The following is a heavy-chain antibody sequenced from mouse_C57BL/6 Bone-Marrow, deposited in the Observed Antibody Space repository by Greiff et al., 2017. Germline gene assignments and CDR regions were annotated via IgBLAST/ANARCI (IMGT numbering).Heavy chain of an antibody. V-gene: IGHV14-1*01. CDR2: IDPEDGDT. Sequence: EVQLQQSGAELVRPGASVKLSCTASGFNIKDYYMHWVKQRPEPGLEWIGRIDPEDGDTEYAPKFQGKATMTADTSSNPAYLQLSSLTSEDTAVYYCTTLIYYADYWGQGTTLTVSS. CDR3: TTLIYYADY. D-gene: IGHD2-1*01. J-gene: IGHJ2*01. CDR1: GFNIKDYY.